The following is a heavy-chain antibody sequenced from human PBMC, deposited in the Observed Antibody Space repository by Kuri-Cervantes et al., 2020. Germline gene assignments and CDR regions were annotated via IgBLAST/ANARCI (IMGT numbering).Heavy chain of an antibody. CDR3: ARQDRYFDH. CDR1: GDSVSSNTW. V-gene: IGHV4-4*02. Sequence: SETLSLTCVVSGDSVSSNTWWSWVRQPPGKGLEWIGEISHSGSTNYNPSLKSRVTISVDKSKNQFSLKLNSVTAADTAVYYCARQDRYFDHWGQGTLVTVSS. CDR2: ISHSGST. J-gene: IGHJ4*01.